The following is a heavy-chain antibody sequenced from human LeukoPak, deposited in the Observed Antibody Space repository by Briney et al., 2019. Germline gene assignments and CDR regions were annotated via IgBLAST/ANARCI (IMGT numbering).Heavy chain of an antibody. CDR1: GFTFSSYG. J-gene: IGHJ4*02. CDR2: MSYDGSNK. CDR3: AKAGMTTVTTSFDY. D-gene: IGHD4-17*01. Sequence: GGSLRLSCAASGFTFSSYGMHWVRQAPGKGLEWVAVMSYDGSNKYYADSVKGRFTISRDNSKNTLYLQMNSLRAEDTAVYYCAKAGMTTVTTSFDYWGQGTLVTVSS. V-gene: IGHV3-30*18.